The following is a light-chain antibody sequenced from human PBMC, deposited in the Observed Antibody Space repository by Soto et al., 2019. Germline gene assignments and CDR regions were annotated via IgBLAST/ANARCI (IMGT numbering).Light chain of an antibody. J-gene: IGLJ3*02. Sequence: QTVVTQEPSFSVSPGGTVTLTCGLTSGSVSTDYYPSWYQQTPGQAPRTLIYDTNTRSSGVPDRFSGSILGNKAVLTITGAQADDESHFYCVLYMGSGIWVFGGGTKVTVL. V-gene: IGLV8-61*01. CDR2: DTN. CDR1: SGSVSTDYY. CDR3: VLYMGSGIWV.